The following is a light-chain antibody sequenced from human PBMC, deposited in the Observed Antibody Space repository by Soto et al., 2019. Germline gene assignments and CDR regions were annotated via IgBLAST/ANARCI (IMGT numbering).Light chain of an antibody. V-gene: IGKV3-15*01. Sequence: EVVLTQYPATLSVSPGERATLSCRASQRINTILAWYQQKPGQAPRLLIYRASTRATGIPDRFSGSGSGTEFTLTISSLQSEDFGVYYCQQYNNWPIPFGQGTRLEIK. CDR3: QQYNNWPIP. CDR1: QRINTI. CDR2: RAS. J-gene: IGKJ5*01.